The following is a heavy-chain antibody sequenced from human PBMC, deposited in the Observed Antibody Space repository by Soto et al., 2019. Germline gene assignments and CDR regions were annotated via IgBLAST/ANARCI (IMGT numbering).Heavy chain of an antibody. CDR2: IYYNGST. V-gene: IGHV4-59*01. CDR3: ARFVRGYSGYVLDY. D-gene: IGHD5-12*01. CDR1: RGSITSYY. J-gene: IGHJ4*02. Sequence: PSETLSLTWTVSRGSITSYYWSWIRQPPGKGLEWIGYIYYNGSTNYNPSLKSRVAISVDTSKNQFSLKLSSVTAADTAVYYCARFVRGYSGYVLDYWGQGTLVTVS.